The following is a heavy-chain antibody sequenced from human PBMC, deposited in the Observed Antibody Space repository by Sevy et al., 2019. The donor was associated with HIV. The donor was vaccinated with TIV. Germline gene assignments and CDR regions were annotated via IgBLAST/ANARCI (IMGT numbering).Heavy chain of an antibody. J-gene: IGHJ6*02. CDR3: ARAPTAPNGMDV. Sequence: SETLSLTCTVSGDSIDSNYWNWIRQPPGKGLEWIGYLYYSGVTNDNPSLKSRVTISVDTSKNQLSLKLRSVTAADTAVYYCARAPTAPNGMDVWGQGTTVTVSS. CDR2: LYYSGVT. V-gene: IGHV4-59*01. D-gene: IGHD1-1*01. CDR1: GDSIDSNY.